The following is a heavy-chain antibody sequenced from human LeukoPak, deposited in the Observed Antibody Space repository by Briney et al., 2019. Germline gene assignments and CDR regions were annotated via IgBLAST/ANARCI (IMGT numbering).Heavy chain of an antibody. D-gene: IGHD3-22*01. CDR3: ARDFYDSSGYYRWFDP. CDR1: GGSFSGYS. J-gene: IGHJ5*02. Sequence: SETLSLTCAVYGGSFSGYSWSWIRQPPGKGLEWIGYIYYSGSTYYNPSLKSRVTISVDTSKNQFSLKLSSVTAADTAVYYCARDFYDSSGYYRWFDPWGQGTLVTVSS. CDR2: IYYSGST. V-gene: IGHV4-30-4*07.